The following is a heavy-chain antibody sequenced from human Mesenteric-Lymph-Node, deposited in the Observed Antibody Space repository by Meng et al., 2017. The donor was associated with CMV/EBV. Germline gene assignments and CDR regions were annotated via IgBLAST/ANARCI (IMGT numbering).Heavy chain of an antibody. CDR2: INSDGSST. D-gene: IGHD1-26*01. Sequence: GGSLRLSCAASGFSFSSYWMFWVRQAPGKGLVWVSRINSDGSSTSYAESVKGRFTISRDNAKKTLYLQMNSLRDEDTAIYYCASDPAVSGSTEDDYWGQGTLVTVSS. V-gene: IGHV3-74*01. J-gene: IGHJ4*02. CDR3: ASDPAVSGSTEDDY. CDR1: GFSFSSYW.